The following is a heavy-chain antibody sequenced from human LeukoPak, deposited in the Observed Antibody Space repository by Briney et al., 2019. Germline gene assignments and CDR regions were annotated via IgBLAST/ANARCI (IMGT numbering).Heavy chain of an antibody. CDR2: ITGSGGGT. J-gene: IGHJ4*02. D-gene: IGHD6-25*01. V-gene: IGHV3-23*01. CDR1: GFTFISYA. CDR3: AKRRDGSYFDY. Sequence: QPGGSLRLSCAASGFTFISYAMNWVRQAPGKGLEWVSTITGSGGGTYYADSVKGRFTISRDNSKNTLYLQMNSLRAEDTAVYYCAKRRDGSYFDYWGQGTPVTVSS.